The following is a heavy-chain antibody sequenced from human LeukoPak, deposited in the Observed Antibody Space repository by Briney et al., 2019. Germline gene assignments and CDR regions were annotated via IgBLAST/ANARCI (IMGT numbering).Heavy chain of an antibody. J-gene: IGHJ4*02. Sequence: GGSLRLSCAASGFTFSSYSMNWVRQAPGKGLEWVSSISSSSSYIYYADSVKGRFTISRDNAKNSLYLQMNSLRAEDTAVYYCASGHDCSGGSCYWYYFDYWGQGTLVTVSS. D-gene: IGHD2-15*01. CDR3: ASGHDCSGGSCYWYYFDY. V-gene: IGHV3-21*01. CDR1: GFTFSSYS. CDR2: ISSSSSYI.